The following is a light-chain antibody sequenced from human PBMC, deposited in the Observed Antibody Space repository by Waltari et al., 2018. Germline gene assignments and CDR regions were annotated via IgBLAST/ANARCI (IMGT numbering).Light chain of an antibody. V-gene: IGKV1-33*01. Sequence: DIQMTQSPSSLSASVGNRVTTTCQASQDIRKFLNWFQQKPGTAPKVVIYDASNLEKGVPSRFSGSGSGTRFTLTISSLQPDDFATYYCQQYDILPLTFGGGTRVE. CDR1: QDIRKF. CDR3: QQYDILPLT. J-gene: IGKJ4*01. CDR2: DAS.